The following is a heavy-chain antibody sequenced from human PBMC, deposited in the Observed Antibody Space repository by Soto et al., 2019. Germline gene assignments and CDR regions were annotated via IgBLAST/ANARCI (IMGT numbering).Heavy chain of an antibody. CDR2: MNPNSGNT. CDR3: ATGQQYYDLLNGDLLITSYYYYMDV. Sequence: DSVKVSCKASGYTFTSYDINWVRQATGQGLEWMGWMNPNSGNTGYAQKFQGGVTMTRNTSISTAYMELSSLRSEDTAVYYCATGQQYYDLLNGDLLITSYYYYMDVWGNGNTVSVSS. CDR1: GYTFTSYD. D-gene: IGHD3-9*01. J-gene: IGHJ6*03. V-gene: IGHV1-8*01.